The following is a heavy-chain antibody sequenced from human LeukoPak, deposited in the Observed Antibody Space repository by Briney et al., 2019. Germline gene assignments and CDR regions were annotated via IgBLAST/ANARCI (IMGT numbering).Heavy chain of an antibody. CDR2: IYYSGST. Sequence: SETLSLTCTVSGGSLSSSSYYWGWIRQPPGKGLEWIGSIYYSGSTYFNPSLKSRVTISGDTSKNQFSLKLSSVTAADTAVYYCARLGVATPFDYWGQGTLVTVSS. V-gene: IGHV4-39*01. D-gene: IGHD5-12*01. CDR1: GGSLSSSSYY. J-gene: IGHJ4*02. CDR3: ARLGVATPFDY.